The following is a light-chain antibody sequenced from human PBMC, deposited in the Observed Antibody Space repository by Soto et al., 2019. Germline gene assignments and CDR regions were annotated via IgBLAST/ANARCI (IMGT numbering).Light chain of an antibody. Sequence: DIQMTQSPSTLSASVGDRFTITCRASQTISNWLAWYQQKPGKAPKLLIYDASILESGVPSRFSGSGSGTEFTLTISSLQPDDFAAYYCQHYNSYSSTFGQGTKVDIK. CDR2: DAS. CDR3: QHYNSYSST. V-gene: IGKV1-5*01. CDR1: QTISNW. J-gene: IGKJ1*01.